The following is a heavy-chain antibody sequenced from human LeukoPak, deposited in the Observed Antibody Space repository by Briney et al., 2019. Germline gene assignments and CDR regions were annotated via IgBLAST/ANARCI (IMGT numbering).Heavy chain of an antibody. CDR2: IYHNGST. V-gene: IGHV4-38-2*02. Sequence: SETLSLTCTVSGYSISSGYYWGWIRQPPGKGLEWIGNIYHNGSTDYNPSLKSRVTISVDTSKNQFSLKLSSVTAADTAVYYCARGSSYGSGSYRLNWFDPWGQGTLVTVSS. D-gene: IGHD3-10*01. CDR1: GYSISSGYY. J-gene: IGHJ5*02. CDR3: ARGSSYGSGSYRLNWFDP.